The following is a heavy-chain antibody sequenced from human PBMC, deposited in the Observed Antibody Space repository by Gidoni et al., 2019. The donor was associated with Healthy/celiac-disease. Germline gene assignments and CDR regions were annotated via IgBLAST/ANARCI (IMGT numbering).Heavy chain of an antibody. J-gene: IGHJ3*02. CDR1: GGSLSSGSYY. D-gene: IGHD1-26*01. CDR3: ARDRGIVGAPHI. V-gene: IGHV4-61*01. Sequence: QVQLQESGPGLLKPSETLSLTCTVSGGSLSSGSYYWSWIRQPPGKGLEWIGYIYYSGSTNYNPSLKSRVTISVDTSKNQFSLKLSSVTAADTAVYYCARDRGIVGAPHIWGQGTMVTVSS. CDR2: IYYSGST.